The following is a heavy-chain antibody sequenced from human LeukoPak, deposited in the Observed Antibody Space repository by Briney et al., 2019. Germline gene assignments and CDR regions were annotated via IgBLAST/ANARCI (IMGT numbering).Heavy chain of an antibody. Sequence: PGGSLRLSCAASGFTFSSYVMYRVRQAPGKGLEYVSSISSNGGSTYYANSVKGRFTISRDNSKNTLYLQMGSLRAEDMAVYYCAKESGSRSYGAYFPHWGQGTLVTVSS. J-gene: IGHJ1*01. V-gene: IGHV3-64*01. CDR2: ISSNGGST. CDR1: GFTFSSYV. CDR3: AKESGSRSYGAYFPH. D-gene: IGHD6-13*01.